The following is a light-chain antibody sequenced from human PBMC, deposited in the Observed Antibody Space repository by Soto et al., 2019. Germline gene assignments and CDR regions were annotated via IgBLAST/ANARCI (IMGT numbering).Light chain of an antibody. V-gene: IGLV2-14*01. Sequence: QSALTQPASVSGSPGQSITISCTGTSSDVGGYNYVSWYQQYPGKAPKLMLYEVSNRPSGVSNRFSGSKSGNTASLTISGLQAEDEAHYYCSSYTSSSTRVFGGGTELAV. CDR1: SSDVGGYNY. CDR2: EVS. CDR3: SSYTSSSTRV. J-gene: IGLJ3*02.